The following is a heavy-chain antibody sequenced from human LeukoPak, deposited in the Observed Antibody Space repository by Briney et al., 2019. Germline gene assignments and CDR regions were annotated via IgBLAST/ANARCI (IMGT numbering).Heavy chain of an antibody. V-gene: IGHV4-31*03. Sequence: SSETLSLTCTVSGGSISSGGYYWSWIRQRPEKGLEWIGYIYYSGSTYYNPSLKSRGTISVDTSKIRFSLKLSSVTAADTAVYYCARAVAVDRYFDLWGRGTLVTVSS. CDR1: GGSISSGGYY. CDR2: IYYSGST. D-gene: IGHD6-19*01. CDR3: ARAVAVDRYFDL. J-gene: IGHJ2*01.